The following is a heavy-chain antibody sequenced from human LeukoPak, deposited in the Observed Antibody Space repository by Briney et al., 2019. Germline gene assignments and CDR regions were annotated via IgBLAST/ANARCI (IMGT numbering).Heavy chain of an antibody. Sequence: PGGSLRLSCAASGFTFNGYAMNWVRQAPGKGLVWVSRIKSDGITITYADSAKGRFTISRDNAKNTLYLQMNSLRAEDTAVYYCLRDLNWSLDQWGQGTLVTVSS. V-gene: IGHV3-74*01. CDR3: LRDLNWSLDQ. D-gene: IGHD1-20*01. CDR2: IKSDGITI. J-gene: IGHJ4*02. CDR1: GFTFNGYA.